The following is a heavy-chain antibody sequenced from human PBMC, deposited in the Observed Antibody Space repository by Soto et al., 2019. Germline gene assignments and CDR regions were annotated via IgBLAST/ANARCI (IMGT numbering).Heavy chain of an antibody. J-gene: IGHJ4*02. CDR1: GFNFNTYF. V-gene: IGHV3-30*13. CDR3: SRDAEHGRNCDLAY. CDR2: IFPNGRDK. D-gene: IGHD2-21*01. Sequence: QVQLVQSGGGVVQPGRSLRLSCAASGFNFNTYFMHLVRQAPGNGLEWVAMIFPNGRDKEYADSVKGRFTISRDNSNHRMYLQMASLRPADTAVYYCSRDAEHGRNCDLAYWGQGALVTVSS.